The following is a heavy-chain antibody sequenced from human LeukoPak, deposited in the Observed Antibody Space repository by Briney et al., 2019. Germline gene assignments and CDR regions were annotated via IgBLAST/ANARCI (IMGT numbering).Heavy chain of an antibody. V-gene: IGHV4-4*07. J-gene: IGHJ4*02. Sequence: SETLSLTCKVSLGSINNYYWSWIRQPAGKGLEWIGRIHKSGTTYYSPSLKSRVTMSIDMSKNQFSLQLSAVSAADTAIYYCARVFGGNSLDYWGQGTLVAVSS. D-gene: IGHD1-26*01. CDR3: ARVFGGNSLDY. CDR1: LGSINNYY. CDR2: IHKSGTT.